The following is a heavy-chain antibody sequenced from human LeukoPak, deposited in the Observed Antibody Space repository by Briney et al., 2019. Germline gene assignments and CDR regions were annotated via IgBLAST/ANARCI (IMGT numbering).Heavy chain of an antibody. CDR1: GYTFTHHG. D-gene: IGHD3-22*01. CDR3: ARDPSNSSGYHAHFDS. Sequence: ASVKVSCKASGYTFTHHGISWVRQAPGQGLKWMGWISCYNGDTIYAQNVQARVTMTTDASTRTAYIELRNLRSDDTAMYYCARDPSNSSGYHAHFDSWGQGTLVTVSS. V-gene: IGHV1-18*01. CDR2: ISCYNGDT. J-gene: IGHJ4*02.